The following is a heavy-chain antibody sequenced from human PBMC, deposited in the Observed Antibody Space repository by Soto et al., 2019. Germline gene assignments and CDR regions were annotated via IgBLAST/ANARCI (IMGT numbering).Heavy chain of an antibody. CDR3: ARHYYYDSSYYYPTNTQLLLDY. D-gene: IGHD3-22*01. Sequence: PGESLKISCKGSGYSFTSYWIAWVRQVPGKGLELMGVIYPGDSDIRYSPSFQGQVTISADKSISTAYLQWSSLKASDSAMYFCARHYYYDSSYYYPTNTQLLLDYRGQGTPVIVSS. CDR2: IYPGDSDI. V-gene: IGHV5-51*01. J-gene: IGHJ4*02. CDR1: GYSFTSYW.